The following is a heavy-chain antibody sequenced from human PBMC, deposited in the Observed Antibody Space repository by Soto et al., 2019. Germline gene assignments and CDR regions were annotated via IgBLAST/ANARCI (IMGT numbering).Heavy chain of an antibody. CDR3: ARDVRLGATRYFDL. Sequence: SETLSLTCGVSGGSISSDHWWSWVRQSPGKGLEWIGEVYPSGSTNYNPSLKSRVSMSIDRSQSQFFLKLSSATAADTAVYYCARDVRLGATRYFDLWGQGTLVTVSS. D-gene: IGHD3-16*01. J-gene: IGHJ5*02. V-gene: IGHV4-4*02. CDR2: VYPSGST. CDR1: GGSISSDHW.